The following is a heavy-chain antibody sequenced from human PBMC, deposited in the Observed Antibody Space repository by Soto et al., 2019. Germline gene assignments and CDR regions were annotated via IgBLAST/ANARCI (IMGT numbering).Heavy chain of an antibody. V-gene: IGHV1-24*01. CDR3: ATTIGRLGGNSAPALPYYYYGMDV. Sequence: QVQLVQSGAEVKKPGASVKVSCKVSGYTLTELSMHWVRQAPGKGLEWMGGFDPEDGETIYAQKFQGRVTMTEDTSTDTAYMELSSLRSEDTAVYYCATTIGRLGGNSAPALPYYYYGMDVWGQGTTVTVSS. CDR2: FDPEDGET. J-gene: IGHJ6*02. D-gene: IGHD2-21*02. CDR1: GYTLTELS.